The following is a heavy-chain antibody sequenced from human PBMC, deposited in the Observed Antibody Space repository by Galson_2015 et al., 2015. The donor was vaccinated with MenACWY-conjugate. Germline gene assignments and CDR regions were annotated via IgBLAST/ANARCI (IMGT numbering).Heavy chain of an antibody. J-gene: IGHJ6*02. CDR1: GFTFSGYA. V-gene: IGHV3-64D*06. CDR3: VKGGQQWSWGMDV. D-gene: IGHD2-8*01. CDR2: IISHGGST. Sequence: SLRLSCAASGFTFSGYAMHWVRQAPGKGLEYVSAIISHGGSTYYADSVKGRFTISRDNSKNTLYLQMNSLRAEDTAVYHCVKGGQQWSWGMDVWGQGTTVTVSS.